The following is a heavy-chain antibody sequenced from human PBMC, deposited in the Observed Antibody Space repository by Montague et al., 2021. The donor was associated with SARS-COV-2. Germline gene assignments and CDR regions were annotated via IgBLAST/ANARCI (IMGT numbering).Heavy chain of an antibody. CDR3: ARSYGTTVVTRAFDY. CDR2: XDWDDDK. V-gene: IGHV2-70*01. CDR1: GFSLSTSGMC. D-gene: IGHD4-23*01. Sequence: PALVKPTQTLTLTCTFSGFSLSTSGMCVSWIRQPPRKALEWLTLXDWDDDKYYSTSLKTRLTISKDTSKNQEVLTMTNMDPVDTATYYCARSYGTTVVTRAFDYWGQGTLVTVSS. J-gene: IGHJ4*02.